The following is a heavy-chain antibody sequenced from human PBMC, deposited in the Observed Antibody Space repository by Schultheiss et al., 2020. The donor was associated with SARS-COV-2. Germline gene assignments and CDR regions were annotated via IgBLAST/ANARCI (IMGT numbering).Heavy chain of an antibody. CDR2: IYYSGST. CDR1: GGSISSGGYY. J-gene: IGHJ4*02. V-gene: IGHV4-61*08. CDR3: ARGGASVTRFDY. Sequence: SQTLSLTCTVSGGSISSGGYYWSWIRQPPGKGLEWIGYIYYSGSTYYNPSLKSRVTISVDTSKNQFSLKLSSVTAADTAVYYCARGGASVTRFDYWGQGTLVTVSS. D-gene: IGHD1-26*01.